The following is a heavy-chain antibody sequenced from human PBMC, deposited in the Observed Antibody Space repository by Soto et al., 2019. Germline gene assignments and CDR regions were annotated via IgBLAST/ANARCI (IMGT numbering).Heavy chain of an antibody. J-gene: IGHJ5*02. Sequence: KPSETLSLTCAVPGGSIGTSAYYWGWIRQAPGKGLEWIGSINHSGNTYLSPSLKDRVTMSVDTSKNSFSLKLRSATAADTGLYYCSRRAPEGFDPWGQGTLVTVSS. CDR1: GGSIGTSAYY. V-gene: IGHV4-39*01. CDR3: SRRAPEGFDP. CDR2: INHSGNT.